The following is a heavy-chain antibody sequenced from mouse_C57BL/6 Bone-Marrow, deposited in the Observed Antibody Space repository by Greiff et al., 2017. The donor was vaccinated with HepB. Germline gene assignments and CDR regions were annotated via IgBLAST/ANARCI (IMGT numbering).Heavy chain of an antibody. CDR1: GYTFTSYW. J-gene: IGHJ2*01. CDR2: IYPGSGST. V-gene: IGHV1-55*01. D-gene: IGHD1-1*01. Sequence: QVQLQQPGAELVKPGASVKMSCKASGYTFTSYWITWVKQRPGQGLEWIGDIYPGSGSTNYNEKFKSKATLTVDTSSSTAYMPLSSLTSEDSAVYYCARILYYYGSSYVGYWGQGTTLTVSS. CDR3: ARILYYYGSSYVGY.